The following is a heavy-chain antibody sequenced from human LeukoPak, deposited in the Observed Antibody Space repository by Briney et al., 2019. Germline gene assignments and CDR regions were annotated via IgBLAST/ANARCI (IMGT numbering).Heavy chain of an antibody. Sequence: ASVKVSCKASGYTFTSYAISWVRQAPGQGLEWMGGIIPIFGTANYAQKFQGRVTITADESTSTAYMELSSLRSEDTAVYYCARDNSVGDSAWWFDPWGQGTLVTVSS. CDR1: GYTFTSYA. J-gene: IGHJ5*02. CDR3: ARDNSVGDSAWWFDP. V-gene: IGHV1-69*13. D-gene: IGHD5-12*01. CDR2: IIPIFGTA.